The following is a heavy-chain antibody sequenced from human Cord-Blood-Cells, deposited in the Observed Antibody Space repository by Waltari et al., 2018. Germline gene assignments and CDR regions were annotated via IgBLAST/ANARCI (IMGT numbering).Heavy chain of an antibody. Sequence: QVQLVQSGAEVKKPGSSVKVSCKASGGTFSSYAISWVRQAPGQGLEWMGAIIPIFGTANHAQKVQGRLTITADEATSTAYMELSSLRSEDTAVYYCASSEGGNSTVFDYWGQGTLVTVSS. CDR2: IIPIFGTA. CDR3: ASSEGGNSTVFDY. J-gene: IGHJ4*02. D-gene: IGHD2-21*02. V-gene: IGHV1-69*01. CDR1: GGTFSSYA.